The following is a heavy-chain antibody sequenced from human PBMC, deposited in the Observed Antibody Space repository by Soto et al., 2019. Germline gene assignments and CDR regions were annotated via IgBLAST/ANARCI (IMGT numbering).Heavy chain of an antibody. J-gene: IGHJ4*02. Sequence: GASVKVSCKASGGTFSSYAISWVRQAPGQGLEWMGGIIPIFGTANYAQKFQGRATITADESTSTAYMELSSLRSEDTAVYYCASRAPYYYDSSGYYPGVYFYYWGQGTLVTVSS. CDR3: ASRAPYYYDSSGYYPGVYFYY. CDR1: GGTFSSYA. V-gene: IGHV1-69*13. CDR2: IIPIFGTA. D-gene: IGHD3-22*01.